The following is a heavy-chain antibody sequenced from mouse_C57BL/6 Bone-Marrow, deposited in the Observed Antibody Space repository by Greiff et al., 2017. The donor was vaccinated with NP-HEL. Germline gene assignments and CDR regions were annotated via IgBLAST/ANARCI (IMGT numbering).Heavy chain of an antibody. CDR1: GYTFTSYD. Sequence: VKLMESGPELVKPGASVKLSCKASGYTFTSYDINWVKQRPGQGLEWIGWIYPRDGSTKYNEKFKGKATLTVDTSSSTAYMELHSLTSEDSAVYFCARSGITTVVATNWYFDVWGTGTTVTVAS. D-gene: IGHD1-1*01. CDR2: IYPRDGST. CDR3: ARSGITTVVATNWYFDV. V-gene: IGHV1-85*01. J-gene: IGHJ1*03.